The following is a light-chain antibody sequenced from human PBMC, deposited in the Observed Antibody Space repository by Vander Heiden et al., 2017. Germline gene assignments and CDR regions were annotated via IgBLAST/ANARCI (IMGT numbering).Light chain of an antibody. CDR2: CGA. V-gene: IGKV3-15*01. CDR1: QSVTSN. CDR3: HQYNNCPPYT. J-gene: IGKJ2*01. Sequence: EIVMTQSPDTLSVSPGERATLSCRASQSVTSNYVWYQQNPGQPARRLIYCGASRAAGSPARISGSGSGTEFIRITSRLQSEDVAAYYCHQYNNCPPYTFGQGTKLENK.